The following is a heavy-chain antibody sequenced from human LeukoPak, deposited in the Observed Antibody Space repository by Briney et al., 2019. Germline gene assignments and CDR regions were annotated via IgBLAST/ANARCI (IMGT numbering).Heavy chain of an antibody. D-gene: IGHD6-6*01. J-gene: IGHJ1*01. CDR2: ISGSSSFI. CDR3: ARGGSTSSSSHFHH. Sequence: PGGSLRLSCAASGFTFSSYSMNWVRQAPGKGLEWVSPISGSSSFIYYADSVKGRFTISRDNAKNSLYVQMNSLRAEDTAVYYCARGGSTSSSSHFHHWGQGTLVTVSS. V-gene: IGHV3-21*01. CDR1: GFTFSSYS.